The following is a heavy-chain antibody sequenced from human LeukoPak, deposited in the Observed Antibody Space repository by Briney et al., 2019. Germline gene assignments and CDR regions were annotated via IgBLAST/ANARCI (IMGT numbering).Heavy chain of an antibody. V-gene: IGHV3-48*03. J-gene: IGHJ4*02. Sequence: PGGSLRLSCAASGFTFSSFEMNWVRQAPGKGLEWVSYIGTRGSTIYYADSVQGRFTISRDNAKNSLYLQMNSLRAEDTAVYYCAKAVDTAMVNPGGYWGQGTLVTVSS. CDR2: IGTRGSTI. CDR3: AKAVDTAMVNPGGY. D-gene: IGHD5-18*01. CDR1: GFTFSSFE.